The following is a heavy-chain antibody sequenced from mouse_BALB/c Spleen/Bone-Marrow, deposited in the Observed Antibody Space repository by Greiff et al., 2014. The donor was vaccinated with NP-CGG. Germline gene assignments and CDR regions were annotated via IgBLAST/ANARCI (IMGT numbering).Heavy chain of an antibody. D-gene: IGHD1-1*01. CDR3: ARHYYGSSDAMDY. V-gene: IGHV1S132*01. Sequence: AQLVESGAELVKPGVSVKLSCKTSGYTFTNYWIQWVKQRPGQGLGWIGEIFPGTGTTYYNEKFKGKATLTIDTSSTTAYMQLISLTSEDSAVYFCARHYYGSSDAMDYWGQGTSVTVSS. J-gene: IGHJ4*01. CDR1: GYTFTNYW. CDR2: IFPGTGTT.